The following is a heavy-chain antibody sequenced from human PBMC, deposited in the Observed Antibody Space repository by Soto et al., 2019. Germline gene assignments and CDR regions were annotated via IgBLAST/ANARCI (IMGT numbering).Heavy chain of an antibody. D-gene: IGHD2-2*01. CDR2: IDPSDSYT. V-gene: IGHV5-10-1*01. J-gene: IGHJ6*02. CDR3: ASSAARNYYYYYGMDV. CDR1: GYSFASYW. Sequence: PXESLKISCKGSGYSFASYWISWVRQMPGKGLEWMGRIDPSDSYTNYSPSFQGHVTISADKSISTAYLQWSSLKASDTAMYYCASSAARNYYYYYGMDVWGQGTTVTVSS.